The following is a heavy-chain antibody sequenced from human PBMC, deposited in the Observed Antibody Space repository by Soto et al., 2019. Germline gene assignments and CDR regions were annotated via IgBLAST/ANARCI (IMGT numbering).Heavy chain of an antibody. CDR2: IYWDDDK. J-gene: IGHJ4*02. D-gene: IGHD2-15*01. CDR1: GFSLSTSGVG. V-gene: IGHV2-5*02. CDR3: AHRRSYCSGGSCYSGFDY. Sequence: QITLKESGPTLVKPTQTLTLTCTFSGFSLSTSGVGVGWIRQPPGKALEWLALIYWDDDKRYSPSLKSRLTITKDTSKNQVVLTMTNMNPVDTATYYCAHRRSYCSGGSCYSGFDYWGQGTLVTVSS.